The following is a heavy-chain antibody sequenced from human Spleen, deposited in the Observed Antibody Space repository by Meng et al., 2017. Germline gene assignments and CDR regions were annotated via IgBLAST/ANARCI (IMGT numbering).Heavy chain of an antibody. CDR1: GFTFSSYS. D-gene: IGHD3-3*01. J-gene: IGHJ4*02. Sequence: GESLKISCAASGFTFSSYSMNWVRQAPGKGLEWVSSISSSSSYIYYADSVKGRFTISRDNAKNSLYLQMNSLRAEDTAVYYCARDLTRDAYYDFWSGYYASDYWGQGTLVTVSS. CDR2: ISSSSSYI. V-gene: IGHV3-21*01. CDR3: ARDLTRDAYYDFWSGYYASDY.